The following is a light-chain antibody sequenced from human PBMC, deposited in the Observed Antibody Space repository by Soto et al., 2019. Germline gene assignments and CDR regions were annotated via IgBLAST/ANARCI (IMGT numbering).Light chain of an antibody. CDR3: QQLYNLPLT. CDR1: QSIDTY. J-gene: IGKJ4*01. V-gene: IGKV3-11*01. CDR2: DAS. Sequence: EIVLTQSPATLYSSPGERATLSCRASQSIDTYLAWYQQKPGQAPRLLIYDASDRATGIPARFSGSGSGTVLTLTICGLEPENLALYYCQQLYNLPLTFAGGTKVDI.